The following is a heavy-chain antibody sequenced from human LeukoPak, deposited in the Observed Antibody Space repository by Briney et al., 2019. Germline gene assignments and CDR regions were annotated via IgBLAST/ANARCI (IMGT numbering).Heavy chain of an antibody. CDR3: ARGRYCSSTSCFVAYYYMDV. D-gene: IGHD2-2*01. V-gene: IGHV1-2*02. CDR1: GYTFTGYY. Sequence: ASVKVSCKASGYTFTGYYMYWVRQAPGQGLEWMGWINPNSVGTNYAQKFQGRVTMTRDTPVNTAYMELSRLRSDDTAVYYCARGRYCSSTSCFVAYYYMDVWGKGTTVTISS. CDR2: INPNSVGT. J-gene: IGHJ6*03.